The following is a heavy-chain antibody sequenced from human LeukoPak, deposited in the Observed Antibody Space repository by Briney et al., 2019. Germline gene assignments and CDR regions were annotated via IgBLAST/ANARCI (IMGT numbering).Heavy chain of an antibody. CDR3: ARDYEGSSSRYSAFDI. CDR2: IYTSGST. CDR1: GGSISSYY. Sequence: SETLSLTCTVSGGSISSYYWSWIRQPAGKGLEWIGRIYTSGSTNYNPSLKSRVTMSVDTSKNQFSLKLSSVTAADTAVYYCARDYEGSSSRYSAFDIWGQGTQVTVSS. J-gene: IGHJ4*02. D-gene: IGHD6-13*01. V-gene: IGHV4-4*07.